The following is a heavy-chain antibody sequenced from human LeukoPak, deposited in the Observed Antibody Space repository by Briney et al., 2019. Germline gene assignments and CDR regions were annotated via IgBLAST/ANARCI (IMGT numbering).Heavy chain of an antibody. V-gene: IGHV3-7*01. CDR1: GFTFSSYA. J-gene: IGHJ4*01. CDR3: AGDLYGVPGGFFY. D-gene: IGHD3-10*02. Sequence: GGSLRLSCAASGFTFSSYAMSWVRQAPGKGLEWVANIKQDGSEKYYMDSVKGRFTISRDNAKNSLYLQMNSLRTEDTAVYYCAGDLYGVPGGFFYWGQGTLVTVSS. CDR2: IKQDGSEK.